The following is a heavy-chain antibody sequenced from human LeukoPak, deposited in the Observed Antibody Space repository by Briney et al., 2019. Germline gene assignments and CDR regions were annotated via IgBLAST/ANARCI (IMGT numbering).Heavy chain of an antibody. CDR3: ARVSMEGDY. V-gene: IGHV3-23*01. J-gene: IGHJ4*02. D-gene: IGHD2-21*01. CDR2: ISGSGGST. Sequence: PGGSLRLSCAASGFTFSSYAMSWVRQAPGKGLEWVSAISGSGGSTYYADSVKGRFTISRDNAKNSLYLQMNSLRAEDTAVYYCARVSMEGDYWGQGTLVTVSS. CDR1: GFTFSSYA.